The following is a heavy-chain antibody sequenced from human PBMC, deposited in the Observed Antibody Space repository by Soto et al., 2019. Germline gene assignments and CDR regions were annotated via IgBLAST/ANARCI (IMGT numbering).Heavy chain of an antibody. V-gene: IGHV4-34*01. CDR3: ARGLRIPYYGMDV. CDR2: INHSGST. CDR1: GGSFSGYY. Sequence: QSLTCAVYGGSFSGYYWSWIRQPPGKGLEWIGEINHSGSTNYNPSLKSRVTISVDTSKNQFSLKLSSVTAADTAVYYCARGLRIPYYGMDVWGQGTTVTVSS. D-gene: IGHD2-15*01. J-gene: IGHJ6*02.